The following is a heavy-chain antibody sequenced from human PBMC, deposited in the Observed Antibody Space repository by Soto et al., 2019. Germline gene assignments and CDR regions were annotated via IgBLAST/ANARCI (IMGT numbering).Heavy chain of an antibody. Sequence: EVQLLESGGGLVQPGGSLRLSCVASGFTFSSYGMNWVRQAPGKGLEWVSTLSTGGGRVYYADSVKGRFTISRDKSKHTLFLQMNSLRAEDTAVYYCAKSYGDLWFYYYMDVWGKGTTVTVSS. V-gene: IGHV3-23*01. CDR1: GFTFSSYG. D-gene: IGHD4-17*01. CDR2: LSTGGGRV. J-gene: IGHJ6*03. CDR3: AKSYGDLWFYYYMDV.